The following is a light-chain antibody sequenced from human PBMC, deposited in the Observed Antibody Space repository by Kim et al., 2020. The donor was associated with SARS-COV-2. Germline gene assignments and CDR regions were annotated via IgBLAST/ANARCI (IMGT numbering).Light chain of an antibody. J-gene: IGKJ2*01. CDR3: ALYT. Sequence: SASVGDRFTITCQQIKSIMNYLTWYQQKTGNAPKLLIYDASNLETGVPLRFSGIGYGTDFIFLIIFLKTTAIAKNYTALYT. CDR2: DAS. V-gene: IGKV1-33*01. CDR1: KSIMNY.